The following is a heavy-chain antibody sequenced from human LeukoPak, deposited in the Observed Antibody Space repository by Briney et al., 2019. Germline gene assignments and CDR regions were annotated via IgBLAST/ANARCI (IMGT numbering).Heavy chain of an antibody. CDR2: LSPKSGAT. Sequence: GASVKVSFTASGYTFSVYYVHWVRQAPGQGLEWMGWLSPKSGATKYAQKFQGRVTLTRDLSLSTAYMELNSLTSDDTAVYYCARDTYGGSYFPLPYWGQGALVTVSS. CDR3: ARDTYGGSYFPLPY. V-gene: IGHV1-2*02. J-gene: IGHJ4*02. CDR1: GYTFSVYY. D-gene: IGHD1-26*01.